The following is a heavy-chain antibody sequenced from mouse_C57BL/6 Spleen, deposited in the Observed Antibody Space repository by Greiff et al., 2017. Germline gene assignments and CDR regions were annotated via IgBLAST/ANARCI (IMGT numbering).Heavy chain of an antibody. V-gene: IGHV2-4*01. CDR3: AKTYLTGFYAMDY. D-gene: IGHD4-1*01. CDR2: IWSGGST. Sequence: VKLQESGPGLVQPSQSLSITCTVSGFSLTSYGVHWVRQPPGKGLEWLGVIWSGGSTDYNAAFISRLSISKDNSKSQVFFKMNSLQADDTAIYYCAKTYLTGFYAMDYWGQGTSVTVSS. J-gene: IGHJ4*01. CDR1: GFSLTSYG.